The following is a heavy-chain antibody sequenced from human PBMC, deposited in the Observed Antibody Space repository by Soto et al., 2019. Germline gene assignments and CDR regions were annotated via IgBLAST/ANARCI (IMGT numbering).Heavy chain of an antibody. CDR3: VRQPGGVATPGDDY. V-gene: IGHV1-8*01. CDR1: GYPFSSFD. CDR2: INPDTGDT. Sequence: QVQLVQSGAEVKKPGTSVKVSCEASGYPFSSFDINWVRQAAGQGLEWMGWINPDTGDTAFAQRFQDRITMTRTTSISTAYMGLSRLTSDDTAVYYCVRQPGGVATPGDDYWGQGTLVTVSS. J-gene: IGHJ4*02. D-gene: IGHD2-15*01.